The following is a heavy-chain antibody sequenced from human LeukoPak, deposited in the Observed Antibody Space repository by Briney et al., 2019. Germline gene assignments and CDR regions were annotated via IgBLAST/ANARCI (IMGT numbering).Heavy chain of an antibody. CDR2: IIWNSGSI. CDR1: GFTFDDYA. D-gene: IGHD3-22*01. Sequence: GGSLRLSCAASGFTFDDYAMHWVRQAPGKGLEWVSSIIWNSGSIDYADSVKGRFTISRDNAKNSLHLQMNSLRAEDTAVYYCARDGRGSYYDSSGYLDCWGQGTLVTVSS. CDR3: ARDGRGSYYDSSGYLDC. J-gene: IGHJ4*02. V-gene: IGHV3-9*01.